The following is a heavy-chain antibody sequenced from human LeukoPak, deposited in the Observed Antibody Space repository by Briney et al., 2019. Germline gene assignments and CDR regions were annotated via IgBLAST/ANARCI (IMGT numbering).Heavy chain of an antibody. V-gene: IGHV3-33*01. CDR2: IWFDGSNI. CDR1: GFNFSSYG. D-gene: IGHD2-15*01. J-gene: IGHJ3*02. Sequence: PGRSLRLSCAAPGFNFSSYGMHCVRQAPGKGLEWVTSIWFDGSNIHYADSVKGRVIISRDNSKNTLYLQMNSLRAEDTAVYYCARSRYCSGGSCWGGAFDIWGQGTMVTVSS. CDR3: ARSRYCSGGSCWGGAFDI.